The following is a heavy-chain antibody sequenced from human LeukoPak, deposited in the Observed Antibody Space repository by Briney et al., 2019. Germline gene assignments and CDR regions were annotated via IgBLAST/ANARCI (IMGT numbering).Heavy chain of an antibody. V-gene: IGHV3-48*02. CDR2: ISSSSSTI. CDR1: GFTFSDCA. J-gene: IGHJ4*02. Sequence: GGSLRLSCAASGFTFSDCAMNWVRQAPGKGLEWVSYISSSSSTIYYADSVKGRFTISRDNAKNSLYLQMNSLRDEDTAVYYCARVGYSSSWDLLDYWGQGTLVTVSS. CDR3: ARVGYSSSWDLLDY. D-gene: IGHD6-13*01.